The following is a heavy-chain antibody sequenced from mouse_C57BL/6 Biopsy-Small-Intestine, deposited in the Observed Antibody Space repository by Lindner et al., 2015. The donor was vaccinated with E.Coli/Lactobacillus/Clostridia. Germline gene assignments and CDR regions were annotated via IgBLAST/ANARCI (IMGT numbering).Heavy chain of an antibody. CDR3: ARRYGDYFAWFAY. CDR1: GYTFTSYV. Sequence: VQLQESGPELVKPGASVKMSCKASGYTFTSYVMYWVKQKPGQGLEWIGYINPYNDGTKYNEKFKGKATLTSDKSSSTAYMELSSPTSEDSAVYFCARRYGDYFAWFAYWGQGTLVTVSA. CDR2: INPYNDGT. V-gene: IGHV1-14*01. J-gene: IGHJ3*01. D-gene: IGHD2-13*01.